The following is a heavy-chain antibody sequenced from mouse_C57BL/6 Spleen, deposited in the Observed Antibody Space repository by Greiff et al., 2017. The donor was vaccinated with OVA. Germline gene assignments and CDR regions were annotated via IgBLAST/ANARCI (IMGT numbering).Heavy chain of an antibody. D-gene: IGHD2-3*01. J-gene: IGHJ4*01. CDR2: ISSGGSYT. Sequence: EVQLVESGGDLVKPGGSLKLSCAASGFTFSSYGMSWVRQTPDKRLEWVATISSGGSYTYYPDSVKGRFTISRDNAKNTLYLQMSSLKSEDTAMYYCARHEGDGYYAMDYWGQGTSVTVSS. V-gene: IGHV5-6*01. CDR3: ARHEGDGYYAMDY. CDR1: GFTFSSYG.